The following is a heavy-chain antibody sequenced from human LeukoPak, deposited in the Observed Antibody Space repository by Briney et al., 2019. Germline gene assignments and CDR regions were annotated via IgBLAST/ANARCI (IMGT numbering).Heavy chain of an antibody. CDR2: IYYSGST. D-gene: IGHD4-17*01. CDR3: ARGSYGDYVGVEDAFDI. CDR1: GGSVSSGSYY. J-gene: IGHJ3*02. Sequence: SETLSLTCTVSGGSVSSGSYYWGWIRQPPGKGLEWIGYIYYSGSTNYNPSLKSRVTISVDTSKNQFSLKLSSVTAADTAVYYCARGSYGDYVGVEDAFDIWGQGTMVTVSS. V-gene: IGHV4-61*01.